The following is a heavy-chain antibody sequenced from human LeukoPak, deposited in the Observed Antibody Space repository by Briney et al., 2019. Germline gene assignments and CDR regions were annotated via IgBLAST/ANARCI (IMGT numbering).Heavy chain of an antibody. Sequence: SETLSLTCTVSGGSISSYYWSWIRQPPGKGLEWIGYIYYSGSTNYKSSLKSRVTISVDTSKNQFSLKLSSVTAADTAVYYCARWSGKDNAFDIWGQGTMVTVSS. CDR3: ARWSGKDNAFDI. CDR1: GGSISSYY. D-gene: IGHD3-3*01. CDR2: IYYSGST. J-gene: IGHJ3*02. V-gene: IGHV4-59*08.